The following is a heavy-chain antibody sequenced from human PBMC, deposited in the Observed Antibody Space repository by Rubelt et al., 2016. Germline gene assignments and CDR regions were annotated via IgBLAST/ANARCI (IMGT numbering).Heavy chain of an antibody. Sequence: QVQLQQWGAGLLKPSETLSLTCAVYGGSFSGYYWSWIRQPPGKGLEWIGEINHSGSTNYNPSLKSRVTISVDTSKNQFSLKLSSVTAADTAVYYCASRKQQLGFDYWGQGTLVTVSS. CDR1: GGSFSGYY. CDR2: INHSGST. V-gene: IGHV4-34*01. D-gene: IGHD6-13*01. CDR3: ASRKQQLGFDY. J-gene: IGHJ4*02.